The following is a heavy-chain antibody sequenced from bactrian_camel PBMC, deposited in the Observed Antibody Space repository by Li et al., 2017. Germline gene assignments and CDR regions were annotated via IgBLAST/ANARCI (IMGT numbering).Heavy chain of an antibody. CDR2: IDSDGK. CDR3: AARGQSARDGSWALKSVGFYAW. J-gene: IGHJ4*01. V-gene: IGHV3S55*01. Sequence: HVQLVESGGGSVQAGGSLRLSCAASGYTSDTRYMGWFRQAPGKEREGVAHIDSDGKWYAESLKGRSAISTDDANNTLDLQLDSLQPEDTAMYYCAARGQSARDGSWALKSVGFYAWWGHGTQVTVS. CDR1: GYTSDTRY. D-gene: IGHD6*01.